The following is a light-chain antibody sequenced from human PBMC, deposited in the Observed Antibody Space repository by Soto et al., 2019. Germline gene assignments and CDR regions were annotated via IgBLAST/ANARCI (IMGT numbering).Light chain of an antibody. CDR1: QSISSY. CDR3: QQTYTTPFT. J-gene: IGKJ4*01. Sequence: DIQMTQSPSSLSASVGERVTITCRASQSISSYLSWYQQKPGKAPKRLIYVGSTLQSGVPSRFSGSGSGTDFTLTISSLQPEDFATYFCQQTYTTPFTFGGGTKVDIK. V-gene: IGKV1-39*01. CDR2: VGS.